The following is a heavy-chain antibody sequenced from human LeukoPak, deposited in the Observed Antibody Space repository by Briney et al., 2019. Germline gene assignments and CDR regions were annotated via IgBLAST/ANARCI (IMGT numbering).Heavy chain of an antibody. CDR3: AKQLKFFDY. V-gene: IGHV3-74*01. CDR1: GITFSSYW. D-gene: IGHD1-1*01. CDR2: INTQGTYT. Sequence: GGSLRLSCAVSGITFSSYWMHWVRQDPGRGLLWVSRINTQGTYTNYADSVKGRFTIPRDNAKNTLYLQMNSLRAEDTAVYYCAKQLKFFDYWGQGTLVTVSS. J-gene: IGHJ4*02.